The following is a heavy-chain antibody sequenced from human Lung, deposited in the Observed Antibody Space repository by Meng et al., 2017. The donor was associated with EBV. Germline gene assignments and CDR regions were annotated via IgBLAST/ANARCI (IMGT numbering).Heavy chain of an antibody. CDR2: INYSGIT. V-gene: IGHV4-34*01. CDR1: GRSFSSSY. CDR3: ARGGTSSAPFDY. J-gene: IGHJ4*02. D-gene: IGHD2-2*01. Sequence: VQLQQWGAGLLMPSATLSPTCGVSGRSFSSSYWSWIRQPPGQGLEWIGQINYSGITNYNPSLKSRVTISVDTSKNQFSLSLNSVTAADTAVYYCARGGTSSAPFDYWGQETLVTVSS.